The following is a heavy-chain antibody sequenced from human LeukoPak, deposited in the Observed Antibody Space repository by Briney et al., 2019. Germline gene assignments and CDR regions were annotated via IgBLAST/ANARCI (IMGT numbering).Heavy chain of an antibody. V-gene: IGHV3-21*01. D-gene: IGHD6-6*01. J-gene: IGHJ3*02. Sequence: GGSLRLSCAASGFTFSSYSMNWVRQAPGKGLEWVSSISSSSSYIYYADSVKGRFTISRDNAKNSLYLQMNSLRAEDTAVYYCARGSSGSSSSMSALDIWGQGTMVTVSS. CDR2: ISSSSSYI. CDR3: ARGSSGSSSSMSALDI. CDR1: GFTFSSYS.